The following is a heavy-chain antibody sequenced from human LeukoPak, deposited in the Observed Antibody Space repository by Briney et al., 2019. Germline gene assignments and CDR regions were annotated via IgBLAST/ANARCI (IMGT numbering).Heavy chain of an antibody. D-gene: IGHD2-15*01. Sequence: ASVKVSCKASGYTFTGYYMHWVRQAPGQGLEWMGWINPNSGATNYAQKFQGRVIMTRDTSITTAYMEVSRLTSDDTAVYYCARDRGYCSGNSCLLFDYWGQGTLVTVSS. CDR2: INPNSGAT. CDR1: GYTFTGYY. J-gene: IGHJ4*02. CDR3: ARDRGYCSGNSCLLFDY. V-gene: IGHV1-2*02.